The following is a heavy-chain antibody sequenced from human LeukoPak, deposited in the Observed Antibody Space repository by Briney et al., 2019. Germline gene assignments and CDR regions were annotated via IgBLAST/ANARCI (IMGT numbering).Heavy chain of an antibody. D-gene: IGHD3-9*01. CDR2: ISGSGSGGST. Sequence: GGSLRLSCAASGLTFSSSAMSWVRQAPGKGLEWVSSISGSGSGGSTYYADSVKGRFTISRDNAKNFLYLQMNSLRAEDTAVYYCARTYYDILTGYNPYFDYWGQGILVTVSS. J-gene: IGHJ4*02. CDR1: GLTFSSSA. CDR3: ARTYYDILTGYNPYFDY. V-gene: IGHV3-23*01.